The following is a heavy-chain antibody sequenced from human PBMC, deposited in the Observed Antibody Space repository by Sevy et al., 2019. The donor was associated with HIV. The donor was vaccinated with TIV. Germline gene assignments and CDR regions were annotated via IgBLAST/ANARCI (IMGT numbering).Heavy chain of an antibody. Sequence: SETLSLTCAVYGGSFSAYFWSWIRQPPGKGLEWIGEINHSGSTNYNPSLKSRVTISVGSSQNQVSLKRRSVTAADTAVYYCARGRSYNWFDPWGQGTLVTVSS. V-gene: IGHV4-34*01. CDR3: ARGRSYNWFDP. CDR2: INHSGST. CDR1: GGSFSAYF. J-gene: IGHJ5*02.